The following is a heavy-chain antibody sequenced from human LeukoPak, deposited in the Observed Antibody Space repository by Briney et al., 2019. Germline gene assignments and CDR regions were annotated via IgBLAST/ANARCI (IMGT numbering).Heavy chain of an antibody. D-gene: IGHD3-22*01. CDR3: AIPLMGYYDSSGVDY. Sequence: SETLSLTCTVSGGSISSYYWSWIRQPPGKGLEWIGYIYYSGSTNYNPSLKSRVTVSVDTSKNQFSLKLSSVTAADTAVYYCAIPLMGYYDSSGVDYWGQGTLVTVSS. CDR2: IYYSGST. J-gene: IGHJ4*02. V-gene: IGHV4-59*08. CDR1: GGSISSYY.